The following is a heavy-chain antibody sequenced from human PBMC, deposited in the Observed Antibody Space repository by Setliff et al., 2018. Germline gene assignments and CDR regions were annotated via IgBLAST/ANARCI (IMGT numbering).Heavy chain of an antibody. J-gene: IGHJ4*02. CDR2: ISYSGST. V-gene: IGHV4-38-2*01. Sequence: LSLTCAVSGYSISSGYYWGWIRQPPGKGLEWIGSISYSGSTYYNPSLKSRVTISVDTPKNQFSLKLSSVTAADTAVYYCAATPYYFGSGSDYWGQGTLVTVSS. D-gene: IGHD3-10*01. CDR1: GYSISSGYY. CDR3: AATPYYFGSGSDY.